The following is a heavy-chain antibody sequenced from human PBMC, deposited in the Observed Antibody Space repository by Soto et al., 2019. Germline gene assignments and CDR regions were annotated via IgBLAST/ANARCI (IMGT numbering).Heavy chain of an antibody. Sequence: SETLSLTCALVVGSFSGYFWSWIRQPPGRGLERIGEINHSGSTNYNPSLKSRVTISVDTSKNQFSLKLSSVTAADTAVYYCAGLCRLGIDYYGSGSYWHYYYYGMDVWGQGTTVT. CDR1: VGSFSGYF. J-gene: IGHJ6*02. D-gene: IGHD3-10*01. V-gene: IGHV4-34*01. CDR3: AGLCRLGIDYYGSGSYWHYYYYGMDV. CDR2: INHSGST.